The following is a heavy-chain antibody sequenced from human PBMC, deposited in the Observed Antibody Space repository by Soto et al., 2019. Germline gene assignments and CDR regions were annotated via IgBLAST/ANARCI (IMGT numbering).Heavy chain of an antibody. V-gene: IGHV4-39*01. D-gene: IGHD1-26*01. CDR3: GRHIGGATTYYFAS. CDR1: GGSISSSSYY. J-gene: IGHJ4*02. Sequence: SETLSLTCTVSGGSISSSSYYWGWIRQPPGKGLEWIGSIYYSGSTYYNPSLKSRVTISVDTSKNQLSLKLSSVTAADTAVYYCGRHIGGATTYYFASGGRETRVTVSS. CDR2: IYYSGST.